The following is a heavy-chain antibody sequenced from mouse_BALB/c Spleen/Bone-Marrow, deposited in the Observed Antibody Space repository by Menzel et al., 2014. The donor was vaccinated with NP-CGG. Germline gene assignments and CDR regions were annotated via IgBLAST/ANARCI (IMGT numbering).Heavy chain of an antibody. J-gene: IGHJ3*01. CDR1: GFTFTDNY. Sequence: EVHLVESGGGLVQPGGSLRLSCATSGFTFTDNYMSWVRQPPGKALEWLGFIRNKANGYTTEYSASVKGRFTISRGNSQSILYLQMNTLRAEDSATYYCARDSDWFAYWGQGTLVTVSA. CDR3: ARDSDWFAY. V-gene: IGHV7-3*02. CDR2: IRNKANGYTT.